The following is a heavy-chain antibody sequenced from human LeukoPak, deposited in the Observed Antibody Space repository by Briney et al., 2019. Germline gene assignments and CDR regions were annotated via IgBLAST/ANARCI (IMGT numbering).Heavy chain of an antibody. J-gene: IGHJ3*02. D-gene: IGHD3-22*01. CDR3: ATDINRDYYDSSGYSNAFDI. CDR2: FDPEDGET. Sequence: ASVKVSCKVSGYTLTEVSMHWVRQAPGKGVEGMGGFDPEDGETIYAQKFQGRVTMTEDTSTDTAYMELSSLRSEDTAVYYCATDINRDYYDSSGYSNAFDIWGQGTMVTVSS. V-gene: IGHV1-24*01. CDR1: GYTLTEVS.